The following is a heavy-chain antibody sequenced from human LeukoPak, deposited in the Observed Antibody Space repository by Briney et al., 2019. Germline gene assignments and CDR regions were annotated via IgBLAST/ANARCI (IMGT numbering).Heavy chain of an antibody. D-gene: IGHD6-6*01. Sequence: GGSLRLSCAASGFTVSSNYMGWVRQAPGKGLEWVSAISSGSITYYADSTYYADSVKGRFTISRDNSKNTLYLQMNSLRPEDTAVYYCARDPSNLTAFDYWGQGTLVTVSS. CDR2: ISSGSITYYADST. CDR3: ARDPSNLTAFDY. V-gene: IGHV3-53*05. CDR1: GFTVSSNY. J-gene: IGHJ4*02.